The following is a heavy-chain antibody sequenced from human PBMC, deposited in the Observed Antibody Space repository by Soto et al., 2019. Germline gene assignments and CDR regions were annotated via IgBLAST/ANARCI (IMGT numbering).Heavy chain of an antibody. V-gene: IGHV5-51*01. CDR2: IYPGDSDT. J-gene: IGHJ6*02. CDR1: GYSFASYW. D-gene: IGHD6-6*01. CDR3: ARTRSFTLGFYYDGMDV. Sequence: GESLKISCQGSGYSFASYWIGWVRQMPGKDLEWMGIIYPGDSDTRCSPSFQGQVTISADKSLRTAYLQWTSLKASDTALYYCARTRSFTLGFYYDGMDVWGQGTTVTVSS.